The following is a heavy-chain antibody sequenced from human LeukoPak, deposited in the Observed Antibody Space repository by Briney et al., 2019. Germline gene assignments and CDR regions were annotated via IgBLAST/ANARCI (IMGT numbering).Heavy chain of an antibody. CDR3: ARESYDGIFVDP. CDR1: GFNVRSKY. D-gene: IGHD2-21*01. CDR2: FYSGGTT. J-gene: IGHJ5*02. Sequence: GGSLRLSCAASGFNVRSKYMSWVRQAPGKGLECVSVFYSGGTTAYADSVKGRFTVSIDNSNNTLYLQMNSLRAEDTAVYYCARESYDGIFVDPWGQGTLVTVSS. V-gene: IGHV3-53*01.